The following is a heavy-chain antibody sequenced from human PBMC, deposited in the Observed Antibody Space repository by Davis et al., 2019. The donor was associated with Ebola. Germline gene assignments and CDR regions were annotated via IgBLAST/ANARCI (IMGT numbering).Heavy chain of an antibody. Sequence: PSETLSLTCAVYGGSFSGYYWSWIRQPPGKGLEWIGEINHSGSTNYNPSLKSRVTMSVDTSKNQFSLKLSSVTAADTAVYYCARAQPITMVRGVIIPRWGQGTLVTVSS. CDR3: ARAQPITMVRGVIIPR. V-gene: IGHV4-34*01. CDR2: INHSGST. J-gene: IGHJ4*02. CDR1: GGSFSGYY. D-gene: IGHD3-10*01.